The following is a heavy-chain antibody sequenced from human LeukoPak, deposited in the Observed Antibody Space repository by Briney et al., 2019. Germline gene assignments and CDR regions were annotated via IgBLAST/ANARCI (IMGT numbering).Heavy chain of an antibody. J-gene: IGHJ4*02. CDR2: ISGSGGTT. Sequence: GGSLRLSCAASGITFSNYAMSWVRQAPGKRLEWVSTISGSGGTTYYADSVKGRFTISRDNSKNTLYLQMNSLRGEDTAVYYCARFARSSGYGIDWGQGTLVSVSS. V-gene: IGHV3-23*01. CDR1: GITFSNYA. D-gene: IGHD3-22*01. CDR3: ARFARSSGYGID.